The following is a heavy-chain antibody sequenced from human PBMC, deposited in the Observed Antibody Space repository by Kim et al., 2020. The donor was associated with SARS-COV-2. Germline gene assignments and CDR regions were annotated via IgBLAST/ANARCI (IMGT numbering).Heavy chain of an antibody. Sequence: GGSLRLSCAASGFTFSSYCMYWVRQAPGKGLVWVSRINSDGSSTSYADSVKGRFTISRDNAKNTLYLQMNSLRAEDTAVYYCARDIGAAGMDYWGQGTPVTVSS. CDR1: GFTFSSYC. D-gene: IGHD2-15*01. CDR3: ARDIGAAGMDY. J-gene: IGHJ6*02. CDR2: INSDGSST. V-gene: IGHV3-74*01.